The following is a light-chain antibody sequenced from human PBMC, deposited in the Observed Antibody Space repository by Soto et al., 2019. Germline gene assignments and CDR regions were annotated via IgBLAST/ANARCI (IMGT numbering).Light chain of an antibody. J-gene: IGKJ1*01. CDR3: QQYGSSRWT. CDR1: ENINNY. CDR2: GGS. V-gene: IGKV3-20*01. Sequence: EIVLTQSPATVTVSPGERVTLSCRASENINNYLAWYQQRPGQAPRLLIYGGSSRATAIPDRFSGSGSGADFTLTISRLEPEDFAVYYCQQYGSSRWTFGQGTKVDIK.